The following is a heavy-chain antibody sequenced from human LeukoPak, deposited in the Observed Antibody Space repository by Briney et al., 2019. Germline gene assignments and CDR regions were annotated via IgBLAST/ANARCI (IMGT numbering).Heavy chain of an antibody. J-gene: IGHJ4*02. D-gene: IGHD2-2*01. CDR3: ASVPYCSSTSYYPFDY. CDR1: GYTFTGYY. CDR2: INPNSGGT. Sequence: ASVKVSCKASGYTFTGYYMHWVRQAPGQGLEWMGWINPNSGGTNYAQKFQGRVTMTRDTSISTAYMELSRLRSDDTAVYYCASVPYCSSTSYYPFDYWGQGTLVTVSS. V-gene: IGHV1-2*02.